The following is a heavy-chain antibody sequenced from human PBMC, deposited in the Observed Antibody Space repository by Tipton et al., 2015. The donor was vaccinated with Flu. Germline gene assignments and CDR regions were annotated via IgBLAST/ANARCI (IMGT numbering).Heavy chain of an antibody. Sequence: TLSLTCTVSGYFISSGYYWGWIRQPPGKGLESIGSIYHSGGTYYNPSLKSRVTISVDTSKNQFSLKLSSVTAADTAVYYCATRIYGSGCVNYWGQGTLVTVSS. V-gene: IGHV4-38-2*02. CDR2: IYHSGGT. J-gene: IGHJ4*02. CDR1: GYFISSGYY. D-gene: IGHD3-10*01. CDR3: ATRIYGSGCVNY.